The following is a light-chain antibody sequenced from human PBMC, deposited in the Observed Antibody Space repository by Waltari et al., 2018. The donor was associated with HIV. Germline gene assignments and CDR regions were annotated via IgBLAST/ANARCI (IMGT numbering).Light chain of an antibody. Sequence: QSALTQPASVSGSPGQSITISCTGTSSDVGGFDFVSWYQQFPGKPPKVVIYDVNNRPSGVSDRFSGSKSGNTASLTISGLQAEDEADYYCDSHTNTFTRVFGTGTRVTVL. CDR3: DSHTNTFTRV. V-gene: IGLV2-14*01. CDR1: SSDVGGFDF. J-gene: IGLJ1*01. CDR2: DVN.